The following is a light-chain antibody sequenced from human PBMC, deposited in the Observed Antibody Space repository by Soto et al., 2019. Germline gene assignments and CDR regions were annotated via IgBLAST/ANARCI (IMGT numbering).Light chain of an antibody. V-gene: IGKV3-20*01. CDR1: QSVSSTF. J-gene: IGKJ1*01. CDR3: QQYGSAPGT. CDR2: SAS. Sequence: EIVLTQSPGTLSLSPGERATLSCRASQSVSSTFLAWYQQKPGQAPRLLIYSASSRATGIPDRCSGSGSGTDFTIIISRLEHEVVALYYWQQYGSAPGTFGQGTKVEIK.